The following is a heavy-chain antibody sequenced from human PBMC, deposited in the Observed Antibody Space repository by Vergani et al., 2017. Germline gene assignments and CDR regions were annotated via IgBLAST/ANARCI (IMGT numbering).Heavy chain of an antibody. CDR3: ASPQPPPGGYSGYDDIYYYYGMDV. D-gene: IGHD5-12*01. V-gene: IGHV1-69*18. CDR1: GGTFSSYA. CDR2: IIPIFGTA. Sequence: QVQLVQSGAEVKKPGSSVKVSCKASGGTFSSYAISWVRQAPGQGLEWMGRIIPIFGTANYAQKFQGRVTITADESTSTGYMELSSLRSEDTAVYYCASPQPPPGGYSGYDDIYYYYGMDVWGQGTTVTVSS. J-gene: IGHJ6*02.